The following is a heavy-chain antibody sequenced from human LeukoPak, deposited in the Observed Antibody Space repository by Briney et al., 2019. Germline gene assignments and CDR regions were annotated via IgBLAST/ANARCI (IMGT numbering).Heavy chain of an antibody. CDR2: INHSGST. V-gene: IGHV4-34*01. J-gene: IGHJ6*03. CDR1: GGSFSGYY. CDR3: ARCGALRWSGYYRRDYYYYMDV. D-gene: IGHD3-3*01. Sequence: SETLSLTCAVYGGSFSGYYWSWIRQPPGKGLEWIREINHSGSTNYNPSLKSRVTISVDTSKNQFSLKLSSVTAADTAVYYCARCGALRWSGYYRRDYYYYMDVWGKGTTVTVSS.